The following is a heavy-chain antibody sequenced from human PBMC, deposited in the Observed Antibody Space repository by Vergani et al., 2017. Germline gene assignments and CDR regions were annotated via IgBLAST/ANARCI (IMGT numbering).Heavy chain of an antibody. Sequence: QVQLQESGPGLVKPSQTLSLTCTVSGGSISSGGYYWSWIRQHPGKGLEWIGYIYYRGSTYYNPSLKSRVTISVDTSKNQFSLKLSSVTAADTAVYYCCIAAAGTDRWFDPWGQGTLVTVSS. V-gene: IGHV4-31*03. J-gene: IGHJ5*02. D-gene: IGHD6-13*01. CDR3: CIAAAGTDRWFDP. CDR2: IYYRGST. CDR1: GGSISSGGYY.